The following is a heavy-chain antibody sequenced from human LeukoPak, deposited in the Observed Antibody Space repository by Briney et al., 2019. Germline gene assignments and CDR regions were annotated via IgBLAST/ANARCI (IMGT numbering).Heavy chain of an antibody. D-gene: IGHD1-1*01. V-gene: IGHV3-21*01. Sequence: GGSLRLSCAASGFTFSSYAMSWVRQAPGKGLEWVLSISSSTSYIYYADSVKGRFTISRDNAKNSLYLQMNSLRAEDTAVYYCARDRYGYYGMDVWGQGTTVTVSS. J-gene: IGHJ6*02. CDR2: ISSSTSYI. CDR3: ARDRYGYYGMDV. CDR1: GFTFSSYA.